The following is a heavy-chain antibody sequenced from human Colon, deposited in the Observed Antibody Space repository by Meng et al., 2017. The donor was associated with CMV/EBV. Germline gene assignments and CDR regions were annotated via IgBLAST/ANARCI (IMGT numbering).Heavy chain of an antibody. V-gene: IGHV3-48*03. CDR2: IDTSGSAI. CDR1: GFSFTTYE. J-gene: IGHJ6*02. Sequence: GESLKISCATSGFSFTTYEIIWVRQAPGKGLGWVAYIDTSGSAIHYVDSVMGRFTISRDNAKSTQYLQMNSLSVEDTGVYYCARRLPYFGMDVWGQGTTVTVSS. CDR3: ARRLPYFGMDV.